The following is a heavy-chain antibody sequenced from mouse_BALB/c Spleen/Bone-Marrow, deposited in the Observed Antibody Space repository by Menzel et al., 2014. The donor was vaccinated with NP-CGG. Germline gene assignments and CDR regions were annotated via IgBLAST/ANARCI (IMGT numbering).Heavy chain of an antibody. CDR2: ISRGGTT. CDR3: ARNYYGTFAY. Sequence: EVKLMEPGGGLVKPGGSLKLSCAASGFTFSSYAMSWVRQTPVKRLEWVASISRGGTTYYPDSVKGRFTISRDNARNILYLQMSGLRSEDTAMYYCARNYYGTFAYWGQGTLVTVSA. CDR1: GFTFSSYA. D-gene: IGHD1-1*01. V-gene: IGHV5-6-5*01. J-gene: IGHJ3*01.